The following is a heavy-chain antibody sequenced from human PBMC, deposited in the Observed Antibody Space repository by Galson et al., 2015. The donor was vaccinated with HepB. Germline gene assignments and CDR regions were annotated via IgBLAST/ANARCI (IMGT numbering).Heavy chain of an antibody. J-gene: IGHJ6*02. CDR3: ARGGAYCGGDCHGGYDMDV. CDR1: GYTFTSYG. CDR2: ISAYNGNT. D-gene: IGHD2-21*02. V-gene: IGHV1-18*01. Sequence: SVKVSCKASGYTFTSYGISWVRQAPGQGLEWMGWISAYNGNTNYAQKLQGRVTMTTDTSTSTAYMELRSLRSDDTAVYYCARGGAYCGGDCHGGYDMDVWGQGTTVTVSS.